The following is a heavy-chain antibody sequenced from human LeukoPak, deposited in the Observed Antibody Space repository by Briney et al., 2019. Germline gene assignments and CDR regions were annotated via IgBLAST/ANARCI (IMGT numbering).Heavy chain of an antibody. Sequence: GGSLRLSCAASGFTFSSYAMSWVRQAPGKGLEWVSAISGSGGSTYYADSVKGRFTISRDNSRNTLYLQMNSLRAEDTAVYYCAKSARHLRYFDKWDYWGQGTLVTVSS. V-gene: IGHV3-23*01. CDR2: ISGSGGST. CDR1: GFTFSSYA. J-gene: IGHJ4*02. D-gene: IGHD3-9*01. CDR3: AKSARHLRYFDKWDY.